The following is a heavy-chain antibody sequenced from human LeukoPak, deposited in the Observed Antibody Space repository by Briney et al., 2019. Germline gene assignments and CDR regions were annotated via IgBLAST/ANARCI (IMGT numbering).Heavy chain of an antibody. V-gene: IGHV4-34*01. D-gene: IGHD3-22*01. Sequence: PSETLSLTCAVYGGSFSGYYWSWIRQPPGKGLEWIGEINHSGSTNYNPSLKSRVTISVDTSKNQFSLKLSSVTAADTAVYHCARSSGYYFDYWGQGTLVTVSS. CDR3: ARSSGYYFDY. J-gene: IGHJ4*02. CDR2: INHSGST. CDR1: GGSFSGYY.